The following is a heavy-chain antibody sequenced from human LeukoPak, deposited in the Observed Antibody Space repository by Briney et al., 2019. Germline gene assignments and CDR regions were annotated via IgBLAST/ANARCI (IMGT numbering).Heavy chain of an antibody. J-gene: IGHJ4*02. CDR2: INPNSGGT. Sequence: ASVKVSCKASGYTFTGYYMHWVRQAPGQGLEWMGWINPNSGGTNYAQKFQGRATMTRDTSISTAYMELSRLRSDDTAVYYCARDHTRVRGEWDYWGQGTLVTVSS. CDR3: ARDHTRVRGEWDY. D-gene: IGHD3-10*01. CDR1: GYTFTGYY. V-gene: IGHV1-2*02.